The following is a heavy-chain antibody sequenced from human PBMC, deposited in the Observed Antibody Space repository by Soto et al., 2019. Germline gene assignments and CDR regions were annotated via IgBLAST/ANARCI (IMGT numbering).Heavy chain of an antibody. Sequence: QLQLQESGPGLVKPSETLSLTCTVSGGSISSSSYYWGWIRQPPGKGLEWIGSIYYSGSTYYNPSRKGRVTVSVDTSKRQFGLKQSSVTAADTAVYSCARHEVSSWYSLTDGLHNDYRGQGTLGTVS. V-gene: IGHV4-39*01. CDR1: GGSISSSSYY. CDR3: ARHEVSSWYSLTDGLHNDY. D-gene: IGHD6-13*01. CDR2: IYYSGST. J-gene: IGHJ4*02.